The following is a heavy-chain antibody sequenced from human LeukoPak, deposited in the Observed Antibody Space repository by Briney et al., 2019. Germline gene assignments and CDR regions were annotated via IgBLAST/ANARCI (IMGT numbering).Heavy chain of an antibody. Sequence: PSETLSLTCTVSGGSISSYYWRWIRQPPGKGLEWIGYIYYSGSTNYNPCLKSRVTISVDTSKNQFSLKLSSVTAADTAVYYCARHGGVPVGDTQPHFDYWGQGTLVTVSS. CDR1: GGSISSYY. D-gene: IGHD3-16*01. CDR2: IYYSGST. J-gene: IGHJ4*02. CDR3: ARHGGVPVGDTQPHFDY. V-gene: IGHV4-59*08.